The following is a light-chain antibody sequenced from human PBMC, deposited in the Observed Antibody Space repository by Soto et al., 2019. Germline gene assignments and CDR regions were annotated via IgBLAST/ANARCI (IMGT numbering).Light chain of an antibody. CDR1: QSVSSS. Sequence: EIVLTQSPATLFLSPGERATLSCRASQSVSSSLAWYQQKPGQAPRPLIYDASNRATGIPARFSGSGSGTDFTLTISSLEPEDFAVYYCQQRSDWPPTFGQGTKVEIK. J-gene: IGKJ1*01. V-gene: IGKV3-11*01. CDR2: DAS. CDR3: QQRSDWPPT.